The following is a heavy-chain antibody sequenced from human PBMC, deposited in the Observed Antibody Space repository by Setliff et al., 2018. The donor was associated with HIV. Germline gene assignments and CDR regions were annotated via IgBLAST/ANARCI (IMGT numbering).Heavy chain of an antibody. J-gene: IGHJ5*02. CDR1: GYSISSGYY. CDR3: ARGLGIAAAGSRRQDNWFDP. CDR2: IYHTGST. V-gene: IGHV4-38-2*01. Sequence: SETLSLTCAVSGYSISSGYYWDWIRQPPGKGLEWIGSIYHTGSTYSNPSLKSRVTISVDSSKNQFSLKLSSVTAADTAMYYCARGLGIAAAGSRRQDNWFDPWGQGTLVTVSS. D-gene: IGHD6-13*01.